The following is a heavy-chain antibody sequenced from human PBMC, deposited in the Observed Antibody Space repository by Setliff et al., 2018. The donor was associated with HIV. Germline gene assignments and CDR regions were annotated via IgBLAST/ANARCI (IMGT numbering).Heavy chain of an antibody. V-gene: IGHV3-74*01. Sequence: GGSLRLSCAASGFFFSTYWMNWVRQAPGKGPQWVARIVSDGSGTSHADAVKGRFIISRDDAKNTLFLQMNSLRAEDSAMYYCATNRRDCYSASCPLTSWGQGTLVTVSS. CDR1: GFFFSTYW. CDR2: IVSDGSGT. CDR3: ATNRRDCYSASCPLTS. D-gene: IGHD2-2*01. J-gene: IGHJ4*02.